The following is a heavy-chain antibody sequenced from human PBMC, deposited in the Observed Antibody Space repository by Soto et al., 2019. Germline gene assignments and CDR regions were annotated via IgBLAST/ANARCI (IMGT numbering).Heavy chain of an antibody. CDR2: IYYSGST. D-gene: IGHD3-10*01. CDR3: ARRGSGSYSAY. J-gene: IGHJ4*02. V-gene: IGHV4-39*01. Sequence: SETLSLTCTVSGGSISSSSYCRGWIRQPPGKGLEWIGSIYYSGSTYYNPSLKSRVTISVDTSKNQFSLKLSSVTAADTAVYYCARRGSGSYSAYWGQGTLVTVSS. CDR1: GGSISSSSYC.